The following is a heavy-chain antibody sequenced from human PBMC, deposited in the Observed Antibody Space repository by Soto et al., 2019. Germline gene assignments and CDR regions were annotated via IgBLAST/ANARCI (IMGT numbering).Heavy chain of an antibody. CDR1: GGTFSSYT. V-gene: IGHV1-69*04. CDR2: IIPILGIA. CDR3: ARDGGGLGSGYYVNNWFDP. J-gene: IGHJ5*02. Sequence: SVKVSCKASGGTFSSYTISWVRQAPGQGLEWMGRIIPILGIANYAQKFQGRVTITADKSTSTAYMELSSLRSEDTAVYYCARDGGGLGSGYYVNNWFDPWGQGTLVTSPQ. D-gene: IGHD3-3*01.